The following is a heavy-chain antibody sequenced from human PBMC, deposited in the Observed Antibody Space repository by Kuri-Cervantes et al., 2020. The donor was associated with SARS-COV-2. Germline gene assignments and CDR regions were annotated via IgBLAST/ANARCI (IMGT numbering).Heavy chain of an antibody. CDR2: ISSSSSYI. Sequence: GGSLRLSCAASGFTFSSYSMNWVRQAPGKGLEWVSSISSSSSYIYCADSVKGRFTISRDNAKNSLYLQMNSLRAEDTAVYYCAREGYCSNTSSSRGYYYYYMDVWGKGTTVTVSS. CDR3: AREGYCSNTSSSRGYYYYYMDV. D-gene: IGHD2-2*01. J-gene: IGHJ6*03. CDR1: GFTFSSYS. V-gene: IGHV3-21*01.